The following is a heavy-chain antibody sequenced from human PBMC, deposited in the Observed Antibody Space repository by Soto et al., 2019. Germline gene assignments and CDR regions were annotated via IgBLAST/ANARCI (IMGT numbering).Heavy chain of an antibody. J-gene: IGHJ6*02. CDR1: GFTFTSSA. V-gene: IGHV1-58*02. CDR3: AAASGSYYYYYGMDV. CDR2: IVVGSGNT. Sequence: ASVKVSCKASGFTFTSSAMQWVRQARGQRLEWIGWIVVGSGNTNYAQKFQERVTITRDMSTSTAYMELSSLRSEDTAVYYCAAASGSYYYYYGMDVWGQGTTVTVSS. D-gene: IGHD1-26*01.